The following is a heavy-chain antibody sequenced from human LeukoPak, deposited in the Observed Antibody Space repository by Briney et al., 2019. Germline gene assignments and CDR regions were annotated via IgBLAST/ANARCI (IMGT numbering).Heavy chain of an antibody. V-gene: IGHV1-2*02. J-gene: IGHJ4*02. CDR2: INPNSGGT. D-gene: IGHD6-19*01. CDR3: ARDPPRGIAVAGIKSDY. CDR1: GYTFTGYY. Sequence: ASVKVSCKASGYTFTGYYMHWVRQAPGQGLEWMGWINPNSGGTNYAQKFQGRVTMTRDTSISTAYMELSRLRSDDTAVYYCARDPPRGIAVAGIKSDYWGQGTLVTVSS.